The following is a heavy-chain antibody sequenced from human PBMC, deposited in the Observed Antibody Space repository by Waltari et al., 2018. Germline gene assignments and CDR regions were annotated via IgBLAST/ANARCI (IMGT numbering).Heavy chain of an antibody. J-gene: IGHJ4*02. CDR2: IYYSGST. D-gene: IGHD3-22*01. Sequence: QLQLQESGPGLVKPSETLSLTCTVSGGSISSSSYYWGWIRQPPGKGLEWIGSIYYSGSTYYNPSLKRRVTISVDTSKNQFSLKLSSVTAADTAVYYCASTKRYYYDSSGYSVFDYWGQGTLVTVSS. CDR3: ASTKRYYYDSSGYSVFDY. CDR1: GGSISSSSYY. V-gene: IGHV4-39*01.